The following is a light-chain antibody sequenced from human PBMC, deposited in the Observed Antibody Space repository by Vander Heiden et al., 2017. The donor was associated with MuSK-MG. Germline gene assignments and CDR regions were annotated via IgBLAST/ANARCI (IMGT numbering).Light chain of an antibody. J-gene: IGKJ4*01. Sequence: DTAMSHSLDSLSLSLGERATINCKSSQSVLYSSNNKNYLAWYQQKPGQPPKLLIYWASTRESGVPDRFSGSGSGTDFTLTISSLQAEDVAVYYCQQYYSTPPAFGEGTKVEIK. CDR2: WAS. CDR1: QSVLYSSNNKNY. V-gene: IGKV4-1*01. CDR3: QQYYSTPPA.